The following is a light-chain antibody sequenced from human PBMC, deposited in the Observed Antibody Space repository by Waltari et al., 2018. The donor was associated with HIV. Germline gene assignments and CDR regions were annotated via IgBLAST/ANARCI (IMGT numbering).Light chain of an antibody. CDR1: TGPVTNGHY. Sequence: QAVVTQEPSLTVSPGGTVTLTCESSTGPVTNGHYPYWLQQRPGQAPMTLIFDTTTTPSWTPAPFSGSLLGGKAALTRSGAQPDDEAEYYCFLSYNGARVFGGGTRVTVL. J-gene: IGLJ3*02. CDR3: FLSYNGARV. V-gene: IGLV7-46*01. CDR2: DTT.